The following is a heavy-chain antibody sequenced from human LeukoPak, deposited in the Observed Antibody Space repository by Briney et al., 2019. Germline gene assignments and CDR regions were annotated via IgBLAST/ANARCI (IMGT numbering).Heavy chain of an antibody. CDR1: GFTFSSFG. D-gene: IGHD6-13*01. J-gene: IGHJ3*02. CDR2: IRYDGSNK. V-gene: IGHV3-30*02. CDR3: AKDESSSWGAFDI. Sequence: PGGSLRLSCAASGFTFSSFGMHWVRQAPGKGLEWVAFIRYDGSNKYYADSVKGRFTISRDNSKNTLYLQMNSLRAEDTAVYYCAKDESSSWGAFDIWGQGTMVTVSS.